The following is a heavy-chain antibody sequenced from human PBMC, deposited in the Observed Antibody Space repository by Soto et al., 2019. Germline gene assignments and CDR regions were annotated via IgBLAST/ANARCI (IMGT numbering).Heavy chain of an antibody. Sequence: QVQLVQSGAEVKRPGASVKVSCEASGYTFTSYGIIWVRQAPGQGLEWMGWISGYNGNTNYAQKFQGRVTMTTDTSTSTAYMALRSLTSDDTAVYYCARDSLHISGVDYWGQGTLVTVSS. J-gene: IGHJ4*02. CDR3: ARDSLHISGVDY. CDR1: GYTFTSYG. V-gene: IGHV1-18*01. CDR2: ISGYNGNT. D-gene: IGHD2-21*01.